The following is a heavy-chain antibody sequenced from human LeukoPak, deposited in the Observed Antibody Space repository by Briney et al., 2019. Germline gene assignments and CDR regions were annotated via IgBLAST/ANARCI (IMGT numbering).Heavy chain of an antibody. D-gene: IGHD4-11*01. CDR1: GGSISSSSYY. V-gene: IGHV4-39*01. CDR2: IYYSGST. CDR3: ARYSNYWFRY. Sequence: PSETLSLTCTVSGGSISSSSYYWGWIRQPPGKGLEWIGSIYYSGSTYYNPSLKSRVTISVDTSKNQFSLKLSSVTAADTAVYYCARYSNYWFRYWGQGTLVTVSS. J-gene: IGHJ4*02.